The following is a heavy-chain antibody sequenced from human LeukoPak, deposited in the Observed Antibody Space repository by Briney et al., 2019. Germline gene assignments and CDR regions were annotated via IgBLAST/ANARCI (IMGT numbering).Heavy chain of an antibody. V-gene: IGHV1-46*01. CDR3: ATVGWLQRFDY. J-gene: IGHJ4*02. CDR1: GYTFTSNY. CDR2: IYPRDGST. Sequence: GASVKVSCTASGYTFTSNYIHWVRQAPGQGLEWMGMIYPRDGSTSYAQKFQGRVTMTEDTSTDTAYMELSSLRSEDTAVYYCATVGWLQRFDYWGQGTLVTVSS. D-gene: IGHD5-24*01.